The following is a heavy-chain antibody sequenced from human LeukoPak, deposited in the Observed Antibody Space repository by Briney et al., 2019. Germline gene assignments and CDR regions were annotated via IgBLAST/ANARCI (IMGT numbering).Heavy chain of an antibody. V-gene: IGHV3-23*01. D-gene: IGHD6-13*01. J-gene: IGHJ4*02. CDR3: AKDLLGVAAGNY. CDR2: ISGSGGDT. CDR1: GFTFSSNG. Sequence: GGSLRLSCAASGFTFSSNGMSGVRHGPGKGVEWVSGISGSGGDTYYADSVKGRSTISRDNSKSTLYLQMNSLRAQDTAVYSCAKDLLGVAAGNYWGQGALVTVSS.